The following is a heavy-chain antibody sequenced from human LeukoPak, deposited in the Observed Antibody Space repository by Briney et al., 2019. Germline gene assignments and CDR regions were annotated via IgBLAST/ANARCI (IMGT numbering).Heavy chain of an antibody. CDR3: ARDGYDGWFDP. CDR1: GVSISSGGYY. J-gene: IGHJ5*02. V-gene: IGHV4-31*03. Sequence: SETLSLTCTVSGVSISSGGYYRSWIRQHPGKGLEWIGYIYYSGSTYYNPSLKSRVTISVDTSKNQFSLKLSSVTAADTAVYYCARDGYDGWFDPWGQGTLVTVSS. CDR2: IYYSGST. D-gene: IGHD5-12*01.